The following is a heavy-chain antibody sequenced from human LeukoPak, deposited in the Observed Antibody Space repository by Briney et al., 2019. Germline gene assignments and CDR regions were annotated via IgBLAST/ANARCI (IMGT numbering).Heavy chain of an antibody. CDR2: IKQDGSEK. V-gene: IGHV3-7*03. J-gene: IGHJ6*02. CDR3: ARNNGMDV. Sequence: PGGSLRLSCTASGLTLSNYWMIWVRQAPGKGLQWVAKIKQDGSEKYYVDSVKGRFTISRDNAKNSLYLQMNSLRAEDTALYHCARNNGMDVWGQGTTVIVSS. CDR1: GLTLSNYW.